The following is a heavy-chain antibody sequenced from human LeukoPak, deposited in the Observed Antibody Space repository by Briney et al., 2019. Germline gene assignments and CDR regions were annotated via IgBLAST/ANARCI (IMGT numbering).Heavy chain of an antibody. CDR3: ARRRLGYYFEY. Sequence: KPSETLSLSCGVYGGSFSGYYWSWIRQPPGKGLEWIGEINPRGSTNYNPSLKSRVTLSADTSKNQFSLTLNSVTAADTAVYYCARRRLGYYFEYWGQGTPVTVSS. V-gene: IGHV4-34*01. J-gene: IGHJ4*02. CDR1: GGSFSGYY. D-gene: IGHD5-24*01. CDR2: INPRGST.